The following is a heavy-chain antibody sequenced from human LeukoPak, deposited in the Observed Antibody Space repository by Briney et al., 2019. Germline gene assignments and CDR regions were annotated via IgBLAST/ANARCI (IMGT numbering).Heavy chain of an antibody. CDR2: IRSKIYGGTP. J-gene: IGHJ4*02. V-gene: IGHV3-49*04. Sequence: PGGSLRLSCAASRFTFSSYSMNWVRQAPGKGLEWVGFIRSKIYGGTPEYAASVKGRFTISRDDSKGIAYLQMNSLKTEDTAVYYCTRDQTPYYWGQGTLVTVSS. CDR3: TRDQTPYY. CDR1: RFTFSSYS.